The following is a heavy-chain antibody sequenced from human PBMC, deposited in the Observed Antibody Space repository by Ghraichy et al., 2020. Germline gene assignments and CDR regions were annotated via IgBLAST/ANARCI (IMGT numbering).Heavy chain of an antibody. D-gene: IGHD6-13*01. CDR1: GFSLSTSGVG. CDR3: AHSYSSSWYRGAFWPHWFDP. V-gene: IGHV2-5*01. Sequence: SGPTLVKPTQTLTLTCTFSGFSLSTSGVGVGWIRQPPGKALEWLALIYWNDDKRYSPSLKSRLTITKDTSKNQVVLTMTNMDPVDTATYYCAHSYSSSWYRGAFWPHWFDPWGQGTLVTVSS. CDR2: IYWNDDK. J-gene: IGHJ5*02.